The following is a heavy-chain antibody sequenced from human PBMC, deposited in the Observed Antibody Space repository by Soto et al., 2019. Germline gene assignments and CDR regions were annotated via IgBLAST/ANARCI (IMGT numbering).Heavy chain of an antibody. CDR2: IWYDGSNK. V-gene: IGHV3-33*01. CDR1: GFTFSSYG. J-gene: IGHJ4*02. CDR3: ARDLRRYSSSWYGFDY. D-gene: IGHD6-13*01. Sequence: QVQLVESGGGVVQPGRSLRLSCAASGFTFSSYGMHWVRQAPGKGLGWVAVIWYDGSNKYYADSVKGRFTISRDNSKNTLYLQMNSLRAEDTAVYYCARDLRRYSSSWYGFDYWGQGTLVTVSS.